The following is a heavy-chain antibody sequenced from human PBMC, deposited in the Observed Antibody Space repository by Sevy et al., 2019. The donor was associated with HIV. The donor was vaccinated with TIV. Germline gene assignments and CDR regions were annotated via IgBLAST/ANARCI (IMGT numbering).Heavy chain of an antibody. V-gene: IGHV5-51*01. CDR3: AGSSRGIVVVAAPNCYFDL. CDR2: IYPGDSDT. Sequence: GESLKISCKGSGYSFTSYWIGWVRQVPGKGLEWMGIIYPGDSDTRYSPSFQGQVTISADKSISTAYLQWSSLKASDTAMYYCAGSSRGIVVVAAPNCYFDLWGRGTLVTVSS. CDR1: GYSFTSYW. D-gene: IGHD2-15*01. J-gene: IGHJ2*01.